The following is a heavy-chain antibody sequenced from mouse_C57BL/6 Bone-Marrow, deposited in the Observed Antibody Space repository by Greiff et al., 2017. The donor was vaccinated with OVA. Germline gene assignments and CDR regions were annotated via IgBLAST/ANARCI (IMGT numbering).Heavy chain of an antibody. CDR3: ARNYYGSSYAWFAY. CDR2: INPNYGTT. CDR1: GYSFTDYN. D-gene: IGHD1-1*01. J-gene: IGHJ3*01. Sequence: VQLQQSGPELVKPGASVKISCKASGYSFTDYNMNWVKQSHGKSLEWIGVINPNYGTTSYNQKFKGKATLTVDQSSSTAYMQLNSLTSEDSAVYYCARNYYGSSYAWFAYWGQGTLVTVSA. V-gene: IGHV1-39*01.